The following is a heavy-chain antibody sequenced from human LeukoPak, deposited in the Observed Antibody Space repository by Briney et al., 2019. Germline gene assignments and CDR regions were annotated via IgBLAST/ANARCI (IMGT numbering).Heavy chain of an antibody. J-gene: IGHJ4*02. CDR1: GYTFTGYY. CDR2: INPNSGGT. CDR3: ARTYGSGSDYFDY. Sequence: ASVKVSCKASGYTFTGYYMHWVRQAPGQGLEWMGWINPNSGGTNYAQKFQGWVTMTRDTSISTAYMELSRLRSDDTAVYYCARTYGSGSDYFDYWGQGTLVTVSS. V-gene: IGHV1-2*04. D-gene: IGHD3-10*01.